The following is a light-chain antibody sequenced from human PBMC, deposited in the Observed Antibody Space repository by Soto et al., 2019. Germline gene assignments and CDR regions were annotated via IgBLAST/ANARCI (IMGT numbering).Light chain of an antibody. Sequence: EIVLTQSPGTLSLSPGERATLSCRASQSVSSSYLAWYQQKPGQAPRPLIYGASSRAIGIPDRFSGSGSGTDFTLTISRLEPEDFAVYYCQQYGSSPRITFGGGTKVEIK. V-gene: IGKV3-20*01. J-gene: IGKJ4*01. CDR2: GAS. CDR1: QSVSSSY. CDR3: QQYGSSPRIT.